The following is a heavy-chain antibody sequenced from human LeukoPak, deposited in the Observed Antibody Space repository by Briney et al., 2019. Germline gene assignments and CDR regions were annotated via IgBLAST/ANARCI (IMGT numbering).Heavy chain of an antibody. D-gene: IGHD5-18*01. CDR3: ARDTWIQLWLPYFDY. CDR2: IYYSGST. V-gene: IGHV4-38-2*02. J-gene: IGHJ4*02. Sequence: SETLSLTCTVSGYSISSGYYWGWIRQPPGKGLEWIGSIYYSGSTYYNPSLKSRVTISVDTSKNQFSLKLSSVTAADTAVYYCARDTWIQLWLPYFDYWGQGTLVTVSS. CDR1: GYSISSGYY.